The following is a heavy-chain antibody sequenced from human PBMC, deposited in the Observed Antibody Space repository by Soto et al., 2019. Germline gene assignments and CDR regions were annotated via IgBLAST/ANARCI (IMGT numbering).Heavy chain of an antibody. CDR3: ARAISGYGTYGGY. D-gene: IGHD5-12*01. CDR2: ITQSGHAT. CDR1: GFKFSDYY. V-gene: IGHV3-11*04. J-gene: IGHJ4*02. Sequence: QVQLVESGGDLVKPGGSLRLSCAASGFKFSDYYMSWIRQTPGKGLEWVSYITQSGHATEYADSVRGRFTISRDNNKNSLYLQMNSLRVEDTGAYYCARAISGYGTYGGYLGQGTLVTVSS.